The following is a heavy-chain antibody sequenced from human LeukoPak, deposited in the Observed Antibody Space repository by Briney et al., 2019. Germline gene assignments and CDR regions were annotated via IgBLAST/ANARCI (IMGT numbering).Heavy chain of an antibody. CDR1: GFTFDDYA. CDR2: ISWNSGSI. J-gene: IGHJ4*02. CDR3: AKLGSGWLRDFDY. V-gene: IGHV3-9*01. Sequence: PGRSLRLSCAASGFTFDDYAMHWVRQAPGKGLEWVSGISWNSGSIGYADSVKGRFTISRDNAKNSLYLQMNSLRAEDTALYYCAKLGSGWLRDFDYWGQGTLVTVSS. D-gene: IGHD6-19*01.